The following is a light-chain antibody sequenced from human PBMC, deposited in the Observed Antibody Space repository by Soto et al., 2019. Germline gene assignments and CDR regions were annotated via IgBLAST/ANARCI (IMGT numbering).Light chain of an antibody. V-gene: IGKV2-30*01. J-gene: IGKJ1*01. CDR1: QSLVYSDGNAY. CDR2: GAS. CDR3: MQGTHWPPT. Sequence: VVMTQSPLSLPVTLGQPASISCRSSQSLVYSDGNAYLNWFQQRPRQSPRRLIYGASNRDSGVPGRFSGSGSGTDFALHISRVEAEDVAVYYCMQGTHWPPTFGRGTRVEIK.